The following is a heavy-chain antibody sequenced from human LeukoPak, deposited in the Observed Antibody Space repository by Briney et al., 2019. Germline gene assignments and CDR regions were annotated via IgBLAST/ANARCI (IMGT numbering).Heavy chain of an antibody. D-gene: IGHD3-10*01. CDR3: ARGLTGSGSYTYYYYGMDV. V-gene: IGHV1-18*01. Sequence: ASVKVSCKASGYTFTSYGISWVRQAPGQGLEWMGWISAYNGNTNYAQKLQGRVTMTTDTSTSTAYMELRSLRSDDTAVYYCARGLTGSGSYTYYYYGMDVWGQGTTVTVSS. CDR2: ISAYNGNT. J-gene: IGHJ6*02. CDR1: GYTFTSYG.